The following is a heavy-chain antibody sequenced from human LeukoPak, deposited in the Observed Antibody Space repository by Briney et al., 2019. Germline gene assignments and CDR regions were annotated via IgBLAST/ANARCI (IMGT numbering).Heavy chain of an antibody. J-gene: IGHJ6*02. V-gene: IGHV3-66*01. D-gene: IGHD2/OR15-2a*01. Sequence: GGSLRLSCAASGFTVSNNYMNWVRQAPGKGLEWVSVIYKDGSTYYADSVKGRFTVSRDNSKNTLYVQMNSLRAEDTAVYYCARDPGSINGMDVWGQGTTVAVSS. CDR2: IYKDGST. CDR3: ARDPGSINGMDV. CDR1: GFTVSNNY.